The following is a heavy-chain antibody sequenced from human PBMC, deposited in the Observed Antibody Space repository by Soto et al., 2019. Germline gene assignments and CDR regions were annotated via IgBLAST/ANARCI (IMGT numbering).Heavy chain of an antibody. Sequence: GGSLRLSCAASGFTFSSYAMSWVRQAPGKGLEWVSAISGSGGSTYYADSVKGRFTISRDNSKNTLYLQMNSLRAEDTAVYYCAKNPLGYCSGGSCQDPPYYYYYMDVWGKGTTVTVSS. CDR1: GFTFSSYA. CDR2: ISGSGGST. J-gene: IGHJ6*03. D-gene: IGHD2-15*01. CDR3: AKNPLGYCSGGSCQDPPYYYYYMDV. V-gene: IGHV3-23*01.